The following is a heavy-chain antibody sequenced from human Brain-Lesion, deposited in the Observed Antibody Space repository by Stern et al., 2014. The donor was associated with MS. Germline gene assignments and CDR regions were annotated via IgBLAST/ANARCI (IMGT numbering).Heavy chain of an antibody. Sequence: EVQLVESGGGLVQPGGSLRLSCAASGFTFSNYWMHWVRQAPGKGLVWVSRVNNDGRGTNYADSVKGRFTKPRNNAKNTLYLQMNSLRVEDTAIYYCARGERWFDSWGQGNMVTVSS. V-gene: IGHV3-74*01. CDR1: GFTFSNYW. CDR2: VNNDGRGT. J-gene: IGHJ5*01. CDR3: ARGERWFDS.